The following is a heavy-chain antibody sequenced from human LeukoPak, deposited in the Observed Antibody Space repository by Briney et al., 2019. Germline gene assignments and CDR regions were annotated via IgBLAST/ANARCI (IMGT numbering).Heavy chain of an antibody. CDR1: GYTFTSYG. D-gene: IGHD6-13*01. CDR3: AKEVVVSAAVGTVGFDP. J-gene: IGHJ5*02. CDR2: ISTYNGNT. Sequence: ASVKVSCKASGYTFTSYGISWVRQAPGQGLEWMGWISTYNGNTNYAQNLQGRVTMTSDTSTSTAYMELRSLRSDDTAVYYCAKEVVVSAAVGTVGFDPWGQGTLVIVSS. V-gene: IGHV1-18*01.